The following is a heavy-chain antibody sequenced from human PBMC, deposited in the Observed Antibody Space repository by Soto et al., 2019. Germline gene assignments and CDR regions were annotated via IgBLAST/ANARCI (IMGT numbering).Heavy chain of an antibody. CDR3: AREGAASYSYYYGTDV. J-gene: IGHJ6*02. V-gene: IGHV4-39*02. CDR1: GGSISSSSYY. Sequence: SETLSLTCTVSGGSISSSSYYWGWIRQPPGKGLEWIGSIYYSGSTYYNPSLKSRVTISVDTSKNQFSLKLSSVTAADTAVYYCAREGAASYSYYYGTDVWGQGTTVTVSS. D-gene: IGHD3-16*01. CDR2: IYYSGST.